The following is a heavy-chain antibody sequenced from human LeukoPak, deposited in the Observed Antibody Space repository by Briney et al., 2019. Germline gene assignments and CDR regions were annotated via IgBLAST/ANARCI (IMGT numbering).Heavy chain of an antibody. D-gene: IGHD6-19*01. Sequence: GSLRLSCAASGFTFSNAWMSWVRQAPGKGLEWVGRIKSKTDGGTTDYAAPVKGRFTISRDDSKNTLYLQMNSLKTEDTAVYYCTTDRRAYSSGWYDAFDIWGQGTMVTVSS. CDR1: GFTFSNAW. CDR2: IKSKTDGGTT. J-gene: IGHJ3*02. CDR3: TTDRRAYSSGWYDAFDI. V-gene: IGHV3-15*01.